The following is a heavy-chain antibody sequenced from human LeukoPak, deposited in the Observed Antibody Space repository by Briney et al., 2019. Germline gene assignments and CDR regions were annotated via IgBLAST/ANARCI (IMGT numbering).Heavy chain of an antibody. J-gene: IGHJ5*02. V-gene: IGHV4-34*01. CDR2: INHSGST. CDR3: ARHKRSLLYNWFDP. Sequence: SETLSLTCAVYGGSFSGYYWSWIRQPPGKGLEWIGEINHSGSTNYNPSLKSRVTISVDTSKNQFSLKLSSVTAADTAVYYCARHKRSLLYNWFDPWGQGTLVTVSS. CDR1: GGSFSGYY. D-gene: IGHD2-15*01.